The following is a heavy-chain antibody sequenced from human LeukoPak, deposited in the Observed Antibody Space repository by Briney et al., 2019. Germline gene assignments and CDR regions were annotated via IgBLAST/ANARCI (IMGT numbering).Heavy chain of an antibody. CDR2: IIWDGGST. J-gene: IGHJ4*02. Sequence: GGSLRLSCAASGFTFDDYTMHWVRQAPGKGLEWVSLIIWDGGSTYYADSVKGRFTISRDNSKNSLYLQMNSLRTEDTALYYCAKDIKVTGYDLLLSDWGQGTLVTVSS. CDR1: GFTFDDYT. D-gene: IGHD5-12*01. V-gene: IGHV3-43*01. CDR3: AKDIKVTGYDLLLSD.